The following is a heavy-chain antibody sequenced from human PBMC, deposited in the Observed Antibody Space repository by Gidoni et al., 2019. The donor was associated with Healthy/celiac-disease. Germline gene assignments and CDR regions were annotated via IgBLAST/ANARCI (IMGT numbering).Heavy chain of an antibody. V-gene: IGHV3-30-3*01. CDR1: GFTFSSYA. Sequence: QVQLVASGGGVVQPGRSLRLPCAASGFTFSSYAMHWVRQAPGKGLEWMAVISYDGSNKYYADSVKGRFTISRDNSKNTLYLQMNSLRAEDTAVYYCARDRGHSSSWYGYFDYWGQGTLVTVSS. D-gene: IGHD6-13*01. J-gene: IGHJ4*02. CDR3: ARDRGHSSSWYGYFDY. CDR2: ISYDGSNK.